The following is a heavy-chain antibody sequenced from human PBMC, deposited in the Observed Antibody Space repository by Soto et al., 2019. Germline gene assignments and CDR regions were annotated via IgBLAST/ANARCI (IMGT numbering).Heavy chain of an antibody. CDR2: ISSSSSYI. CDR1: GFTFSSYS. V-gene: IGHV3-21*01. D-gene: IGHD5-18*01. CDR3: ARAAAMVTKLEYFQH. J-gene: IGHJ1*01. Sequence: GGSLRLSCAASGFTFSSYSMNWVRQAPGKGLEWVSSISSSSSYIYYADSVKGRFTISRDNAKNSLYLQMNSLRAEDTAVYYCARAAAMVTKLEYFQHWGQGTLVTVSS.